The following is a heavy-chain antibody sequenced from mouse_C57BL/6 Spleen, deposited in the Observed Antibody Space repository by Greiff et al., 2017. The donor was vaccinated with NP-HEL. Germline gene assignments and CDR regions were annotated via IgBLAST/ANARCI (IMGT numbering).Heavy chain of an antibody. Sequence: VQLQQSGAELVKPGASVKMSCKASGYTFTSYWITWVKQRPGQGLEWIGDIYPGSGSTNYNEKFKSKATLTVDTSSSTAYMQLSSLTSEDSAVYYCATTAQAPYYAMDYWGQGTSVTVSS. D-gene: IGHD3-2*02. CDR3: ATTAQAPYYAMDY. J-gene: IGHJ4*01. V-gene: IGHV1-55*01. CDR1: GYTFTSYW. CDR2: IYPGSGST.